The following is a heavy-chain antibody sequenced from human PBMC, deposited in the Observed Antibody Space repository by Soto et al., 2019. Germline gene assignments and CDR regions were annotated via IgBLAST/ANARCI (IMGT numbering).Heavy chain of an antibody. J-gene: IGHJ4*02. Sequence: GASVKFSCKASAYTFSWVRQAPGQGLEWMGWISAYNGNTNYAQKLQGRVTMTTDTSTSTAYMELRSLRSDDTAVYYCARDRSMVAATLFDYWGQGTLVTVSS. V-gene: IGHV1-18*01. CDR3: ARDRSMVAATLFDY. D-gene: IGHD2-15*01. CDR1: AYT. CDR2: ISAYNGNT.